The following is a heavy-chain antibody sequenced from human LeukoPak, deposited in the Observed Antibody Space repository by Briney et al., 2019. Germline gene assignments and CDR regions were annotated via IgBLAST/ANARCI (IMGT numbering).Heavy chain of an antibody. D-gene: IGHD6-19*01. CDR1: GGSISSSSYY. Sequence: SETLSLTCTVSGGSISSSSYYWGWIRQPPGKGLEWIGSIYYSGSTYYNPSLKSRVTISVDTSKNQFSLKLSSVTAADTAAYYCARRALSSGWYGNWFDPWGQGTLVTVSS. J-gene: IGHJ5*02. V-gene: IGHV4-39*01. CDR2: IYYSGST. CDR3: ARRALSSGWYGNWFDP.